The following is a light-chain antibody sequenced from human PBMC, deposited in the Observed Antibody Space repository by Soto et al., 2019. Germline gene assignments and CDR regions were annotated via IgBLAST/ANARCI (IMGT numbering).Light chain of an antibody. J-gene: IGLJ3*02. Sequence: QSALTQPPSASGSPGQSLTISCTGTSSDVGAHNYVSWYQQNPGKAPKLMLYDVNKRPSGVPDRFSGSKSGNTASLTFSGLQAEDEADYYCSSYAGGNNWVFGGGTQLTVL. V-gene: IGLV2-8*01. CDR3: SSYAGGNNWV. CDR2: DVN. CDR1: SSDVGAHNY.